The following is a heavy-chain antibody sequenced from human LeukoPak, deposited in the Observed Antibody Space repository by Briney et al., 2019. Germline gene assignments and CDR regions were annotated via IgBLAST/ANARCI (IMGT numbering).Heavy chain of an antibody. CDR1: GYTFTGYY. J-gene: IGHJ4*02. CDR3: ARDRYYGSGSYYGI. Sequence: WASVKVSCKASGYTFTGYYMHWVRQAPGQGLEWMGWINPNSGGTNYAQKFQGRVTMTRDTSISTAYMELSRLRSDDTAVYYGARDRYYGSGSYYGIWGQGTLVTVSS. D-gene: IGHD3-10*01. V-gene: IGHV1-2*02. CDR2: INPNSGGT.